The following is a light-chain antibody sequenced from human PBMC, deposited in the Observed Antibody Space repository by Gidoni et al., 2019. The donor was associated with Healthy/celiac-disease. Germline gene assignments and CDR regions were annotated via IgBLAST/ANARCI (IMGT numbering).Light chain of an antibody. Sequence: EIVLTQSPLSLPVTPGDPAAISCRSSPSLLHSNGYNDLDCYLQTPGQSPQLLIYLVSNRAVGVPDRFSGSGSGSDFTLKISRVEAEDVGVYYWMRAQHFTFGPXTKVDIK. CDR3: MRAQHFT. J-gene: IGKJ3*01. V-gene: IGKV2-28*01. CDR1: PSLLHSNGYND. CDR2: LVS.